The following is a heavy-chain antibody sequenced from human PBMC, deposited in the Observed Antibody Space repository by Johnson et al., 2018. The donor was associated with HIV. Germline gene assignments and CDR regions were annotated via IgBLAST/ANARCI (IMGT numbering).Heavy chain of an antibody. J-gene: IGHJ3*02. V-gene: IGHV3-30*14. CDR1: GFTFSSYA. Sequence: QVHLVESGGGVVQPGRSLRLSCAASGFTFSSYAMHWVRQAPGKGLEWVAVISYDGSNKYYADSVKGRFTISRDNSKNTLYLQMNSLRAEDTAVYYCARDGMAATKANIWGQGTMVTVSS. D-gene: IGHD1-14*01. CDR3: ARDGMAATKANI. CDR2: ISYDGSNK.